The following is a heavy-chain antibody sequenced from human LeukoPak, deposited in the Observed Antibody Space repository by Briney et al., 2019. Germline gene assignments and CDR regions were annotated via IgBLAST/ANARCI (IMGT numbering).Heavy chain of an antibody. J-gene: IGHJ4*02. CDR3: AKGPTYYDILTGYHY. Sequence: GGSLRLSCAASGFTFSSYGMHWVRQAPGKGLEWVAVISYDGSNKYYADSVKGRFTISRDNSKNTLYLQMNSLRADDTAVYYCAKGPTYYDILTGYHYWGQGTLVTVSS. CDR2: ISYDGSNK. D-gene: IGHD3-9*01. V-gene: IGHV3-30*18. CDR1: GFTFSSYG.